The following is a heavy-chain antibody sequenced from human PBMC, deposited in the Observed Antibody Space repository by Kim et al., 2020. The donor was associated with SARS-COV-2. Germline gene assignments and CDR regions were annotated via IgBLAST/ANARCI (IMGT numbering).Heavy chain of an antibody. J-gene: IGHJ3*02. D-gene: IGHD3-22*01. V-gene: IGHV3-30*02. Sequence: RFTISRDNSKNTLYLQMNSLRAETTAVYYCAKLPFRYYDSSGYYPPAFDIWGQGTMVTVSS. CDR3: AKLPFRYYDSSGYYPPAFDI.